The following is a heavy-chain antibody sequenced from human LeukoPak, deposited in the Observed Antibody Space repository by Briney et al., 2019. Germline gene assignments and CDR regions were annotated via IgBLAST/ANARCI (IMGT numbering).Heavy chain of an antibody. J-gene: IGHJ3*02. CDR3: AKPSASMIVVVITNAFDI. Sequence: GGTLRLSCAASGFTFGSYGMSWVRQAPGKGLEWVSAISGSGGSTYYADSVKGRFTISRDNSKNTLYLQMNSLRAEDTAVYYCAKPSASMIVVVITNAFDIWGQGTMVTVSS. D-gene: IGHD3-22*01. CDR1: GFTFGSYG. V-gene: IGHV3-23*01. CDR2: ISGSGGST.